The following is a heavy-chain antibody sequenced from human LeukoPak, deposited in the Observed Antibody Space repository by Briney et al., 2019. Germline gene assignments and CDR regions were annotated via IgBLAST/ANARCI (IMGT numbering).Heavy chain of an antibody. CDR3: ARDWGMATIHRRFNWFDP. V-gene: IGHV1-69*05. J-gene: IGHJ5*02. D-gene: IGHD5-24*01. CDR2: IIPIFGTA. Sequence: SVKVSCKASGGTFSSYAISWVRQAPGQGLERMGGIIPIFGTANYAQKFQGRVTITTDESTSTAYMELSSLRSEDTAVYYCARDWGMATIHRRFNWFDPWGQGTLVTVSS. CDR1: GGTFSSYA.